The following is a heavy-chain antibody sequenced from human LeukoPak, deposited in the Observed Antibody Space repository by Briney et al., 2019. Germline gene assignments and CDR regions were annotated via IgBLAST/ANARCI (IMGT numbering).Heavy chain of an antibody. CDR1: GYTFTSYY. CDR3: ARGERFEWLRFYYFDY. Sequence: ASVKVSCKASGYTFTSYYMHWVRQSPGQGLEWMGIINPSGGSTSYAQKFQGRVTMTRDTSTSTVYMELSSLRSEDTAVYYCARGERFEWLRFYYFDYWGQGTLVTVSS. J-gene: IGHJ4*02. CDR2: INPSGGST. V-gene: IGHV1-46*01. D-gene: IGHD5-12*01.